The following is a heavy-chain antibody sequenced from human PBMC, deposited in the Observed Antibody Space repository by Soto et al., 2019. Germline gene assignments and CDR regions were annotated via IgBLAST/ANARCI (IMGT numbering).Heavy chain of an antibody. CDR1: GFTFSSYG. CDR2: IWYDGSNK. J-gene: IGHJ6*03. V-gene: IGHV3-33*01. CDR3: ARENWGIGSYYYYYMDV. D-gene: IGHD7-27*01. Sequence: GGSLRLSCAASGFTFSSYGMHWVRQAPGKGLEWVAVIWYDGSNKYYADSVKGRFTISRDNSKNTLYLQMNSLRAEDTAVYYCARENWGIGSYYYYYMDVWGKGTTVTVSS.